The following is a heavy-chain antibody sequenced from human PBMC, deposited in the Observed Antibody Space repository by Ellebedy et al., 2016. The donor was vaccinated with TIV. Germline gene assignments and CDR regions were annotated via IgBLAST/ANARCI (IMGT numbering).Heavy chain of an antibody. Sequence: MPSETLSLTCTVSGGSISSYYWSWIRQPPGKGLEWIGYIYYSGNTYYNPSLKSRLTISVDTSKNQFSLKLSSVTAADTAVYYCARVLIQLWLLDYWGQGTLVTVSS. CDR2: IYYSGNT. CDR1: GGSISSYY. V-gene: IGHV4-59*08. J-gene: IGHJ4*02. D-gene: IGHD5-18*01. CDR3: ARVLIQLWLLDY.